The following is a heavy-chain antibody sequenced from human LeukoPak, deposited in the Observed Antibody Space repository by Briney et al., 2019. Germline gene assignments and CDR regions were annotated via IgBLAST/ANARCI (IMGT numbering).Heavy chain of an antibody. V-gene: IGHV3-30*04. CDR1: GFTFSSYA. CDR3: ARGHRVLDY. D-gene: IGHD4/OR15-4a*01. CDR2: ISYDGSNK. J-gene: IGHJ4*02. Sequence: PGGSLRLSCAASGFTFSSYAMHWVRQAPGKGLEWVAVISYDGSNKYYADSVKGRFTISRDNSKNTLYLQMNSLRAEDTAVYYCARGHRVLDYWGQGTLVTVSS.